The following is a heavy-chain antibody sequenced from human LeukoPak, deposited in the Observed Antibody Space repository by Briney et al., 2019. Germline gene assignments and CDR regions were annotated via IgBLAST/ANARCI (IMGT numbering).Heavy chain of an antibody. V-gene: IGHV3-53*01. CDR3: ARDIGGIFDS. D-gene: IGHD1-26*01. J-gene: IGHJ4*02. CDR1: GFTVSSNF. Sequence: PGGSLRLSCAASGFTVSSNFMGWVRQAPGKGLEWVSVIYSGGDTYYADSVKGRFTISRDNSKNTLYLQMNSLRAGDTAVYYCARDIGGIFDSWGQGTLVTVSS. CDR2: IYSGGDT.